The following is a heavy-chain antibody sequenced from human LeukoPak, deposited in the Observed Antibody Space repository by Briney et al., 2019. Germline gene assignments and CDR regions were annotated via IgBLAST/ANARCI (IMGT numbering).Heavy chain of an antibody. Sequence: PSETLSLTCTVSGGSISSDSYYWSWIRQPAGTGLEWTGHLYTSGSTNYNPSLKSRVTISIDTSKNQFSLRLSSVTAADTAVYYCARGARSSDSSAYYYFDHWGQGTLVTVSS. CDR2: LYTSGST. CDR1: GGSISSDSYY. CDR3: ARGARSSDSSAYYYFDH. J-gene: IGHJ4*02. D-gene: IGHD3-22*01. V-gene: IGHV4-61*09.